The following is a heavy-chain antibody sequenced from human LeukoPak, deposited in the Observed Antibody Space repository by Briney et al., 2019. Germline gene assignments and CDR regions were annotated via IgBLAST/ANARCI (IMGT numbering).Heavy chain of an antibody. CDR2: IYYSGRT. CDR3: SRLRCNGGICYWFDS. J-gene: IGHJ5*01. D-gene: IGHD2-15*01. Sequence: WETLSLTCTVSGGSISTTSDYWGWVRQPPGKGLEGVGCIYYSGRTYYNPSLKSRAVICVDTFKNEFSLRLNSETAADTAVYYCSRLRCNGGICYWFDSWGQGTLVTFSS. V-gene: IGHV4-39*01. CDR1: GGSISTTSDY.